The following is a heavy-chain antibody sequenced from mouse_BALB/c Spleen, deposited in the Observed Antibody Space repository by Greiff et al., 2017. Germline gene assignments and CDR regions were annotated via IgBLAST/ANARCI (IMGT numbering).Heavy chain of an antibody. CDR2: INSNGGST. Sequence: DVMLVESGGGLVKLGGSLKLSCAASGFTFSSYYMSWVRQTPEKRLELVAAINSNGGSTYYPDTVKGRFTISRDNAKNTLYLQMSSLKSEDTALYYCARHYYGSSYAWFAYWGQGTLVTVSA. CDR3: ARHYYGSSYAWFAY. V-gene: IGHV5-6-2*01. D-gene: IGHD1-1*01. CDR1: GFTFSSYY. J-gene: IGHJ3*01.